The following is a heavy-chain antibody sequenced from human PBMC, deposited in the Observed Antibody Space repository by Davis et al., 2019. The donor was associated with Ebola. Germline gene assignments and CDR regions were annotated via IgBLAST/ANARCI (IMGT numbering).Heavy chain of an antibody. V-gene: IGHV4-59*10. D-gene: IGHD3-9*01. Sequence: PSETLSLTCAVYGGSFSSYYWSWIRQPAGKGLEWIRRIYTSGSTNYNPSLKSRVTISVDTSKNQFSLKLSSVTAADTAVYYCASLRDWLLPSSGGGSDYWGQGTLVTVSS. CDR3: ASLRDWLLPSSGGGSDY. CDR2: IYTSGST. J-gene: IGHJ4*02. CDR1: GGSFSSYY.